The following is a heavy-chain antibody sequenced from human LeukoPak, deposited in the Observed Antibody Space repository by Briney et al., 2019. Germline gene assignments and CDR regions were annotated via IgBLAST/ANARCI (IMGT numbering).Heavy chain of an antibody. CDR3: VAFCASTSCLGHVFDV. CDR2: LFASGNY. D-gene: IGHD2-21*01. J-gene: IGHJ3*01. Sequence: SDTLSLTCSLSVHSITIPTYYWAWIPQSAEKGLQYLGRLFASGNYNYNPSLKGRAAMSVDTSKGQISLKLTSVTGADTAMYYCVAFCASTSCLGHVFDVWGHGTMVTVSS. V-gene: IGHV4-61*02. CDR1: VHSITIPTYY.